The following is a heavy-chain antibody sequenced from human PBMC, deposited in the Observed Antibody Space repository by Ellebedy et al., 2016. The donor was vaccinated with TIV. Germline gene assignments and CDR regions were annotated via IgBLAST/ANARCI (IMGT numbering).Heavy chain of an antibody. CDR2: IGASSAYT. D-gene: IGHD1/OR15-1a*01. Sequence: GESLKISCAASGFTFSDFYMSWVRQAPGRGLEWLSYIGASSAYTDYADSVKGRFTISRDNAKNSLYLQMNSLRAEDAAVYYCAGTTVTSGAFDIWGQGTMVTVSS. CDR1: GFTFSDFY. CDR3: AGTTVTSGAFDI. V-gene: IGHV3-11*03. J-gene: IGHJ3*02.